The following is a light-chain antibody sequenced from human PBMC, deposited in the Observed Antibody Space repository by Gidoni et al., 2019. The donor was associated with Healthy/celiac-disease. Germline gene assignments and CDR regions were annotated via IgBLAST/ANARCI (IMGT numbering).Light chain of an antibody. CDR3: QQRSNWPPMYT. J-gene: IGKJ2*01. CDR1: QSVSSY. Sequence: EIVFTKVPATLSLSPGERATLSCRASQSVSSYLAWYQQKPGQAPRLLIYDASNRATGIPARFSGSGSGTDFTLTISSLEPEDFAVYYCQQRSNWPPMYTFGQGTKLEIK. CDR2: DAS. V-gene: IGKV3-11*01.